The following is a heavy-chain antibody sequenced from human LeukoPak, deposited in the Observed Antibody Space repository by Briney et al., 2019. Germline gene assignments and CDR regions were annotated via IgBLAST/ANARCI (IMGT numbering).Heavy chain of an antibody. J-gene: IGHJ6*03. Sequence: SVKISCKASGGTFSSYAISWVRQAPGQGLKWMGRIIPIFGTANYAQKFQGRVTITTDESTSTAYLELSSLRSEDTTVYYCARALVGATTYYYYYYMDVWGKGTTVTVSS. CDR2: IIPIFGTA. V-gene: IGHV1-69*05. D-gene: IGHD1-26*01. CDR1: GGTFSSYA. CDR3: ARALVGATTYYYYYYMDV.